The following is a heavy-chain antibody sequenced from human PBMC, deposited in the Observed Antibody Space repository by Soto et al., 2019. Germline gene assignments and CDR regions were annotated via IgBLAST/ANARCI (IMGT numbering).Heavy chain of an antibody. CDR3: ARDVGYYYDSSGYPGYWFDP. CDR2: INAGNGNT. Sequence: ASVKVSCKASGYTFTSYAMHWVRQAPGQRLEWMGWINAGNGNTKYSQKFQGRVTITRDTSASTAYMELSSLRSEDTAVYYCARDVGYYYDSSGYPGYWFDPWGQGTLVTVPS. J-gene: IGHJ5*02. V-gene: IGHV1-3*01. D-gene: IGHD3-22*01. CDR1: GYTFTSYA.